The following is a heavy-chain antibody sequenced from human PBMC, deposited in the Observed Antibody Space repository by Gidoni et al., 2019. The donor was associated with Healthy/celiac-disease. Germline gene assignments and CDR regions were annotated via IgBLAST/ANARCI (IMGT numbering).Heavy chain of an antibody. CDR3: ARYCSGGSPEYYFDY. J-gene: IGHJ4*02. CDR1: GDSFTSYW. Sequence: VQLVQSGAEVKEPGEYLKISCKCHGDSFTSYWIGWLRQMPGNGLEWVGIIYPGDSDTRYSPSFQGQVTISADKSISTAYLQWSSLKASDTAMYYCARYCSGGSPEYYFDYWGQGTLVTVSS. D-gene: IGHD2-15*01. V-gene: IGHV5-51*03. CDR2: IYPGDSDT.